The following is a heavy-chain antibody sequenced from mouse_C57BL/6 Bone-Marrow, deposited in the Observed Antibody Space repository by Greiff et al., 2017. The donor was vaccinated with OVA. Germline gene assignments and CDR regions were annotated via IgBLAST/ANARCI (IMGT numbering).Heavy chain of an antibody. CDR1: GFTFSSYG. Sequence: DVHLVESGGDLVKPGGSLKLSCAASGFTFSSYGMSWVRQTPDKRLEWVATISSGGSYTYYPDSVKGRFTISRDNAKNTLYLQMSSLKSEDTAMYYCARSPGYYGYDGYYYAMDYWGQGTSVTVSS. V-gene: IGHV5-6*01. CDR2: ISSGGSYT. D-gene: IGHD2-2*01. J-gene: IGHJ4*01. CDR3: ARSPGYYGYDGYYYAMDY.